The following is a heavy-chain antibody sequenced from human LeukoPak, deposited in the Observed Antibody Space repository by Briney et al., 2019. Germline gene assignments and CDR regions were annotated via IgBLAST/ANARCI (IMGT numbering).Heavy chain of an antibody. CDR3: AREAAGLTDAFDI. CDR1: GYTFTSYG. CDR2: MNPNSGNT. V-gene: IGHV1-8*03. D-gene: IGHD6-13*01. Sequence: ASVKVSCKASGYTFTSYGISWVRQAPGQGLEWMGWMNPNSGNTGYAQKFQGRVTITRNTSISTAYMELSSLRSEDTAVYYCAREAAGLTDAFDIWGQGTMVTVSS. J-gene: IGHJ3*02.